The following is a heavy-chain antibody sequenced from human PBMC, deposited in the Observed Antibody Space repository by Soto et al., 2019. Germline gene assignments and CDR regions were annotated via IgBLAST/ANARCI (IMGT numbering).Heavy chain of an antibody. Sequence: QVQLVQSGAEVRKPGSSVKVSCEASRGSFNNYVISWLRQAPGQGLEWMGGIIPNYEAANYAQKFRGRLTITADKSTNTAYMELNILRPEDTATYYCARYWNAGTLYGAFDIWGQGTTVIVS. CDR2: IIPNYEAA. D-gene: IGHD4-17*01. CDR3: ARYWNAGTLYGAFDI. J-gene: IGHJ3*02. V-gene: IGHV1-69*06. CDR1: RGSFNNYV.